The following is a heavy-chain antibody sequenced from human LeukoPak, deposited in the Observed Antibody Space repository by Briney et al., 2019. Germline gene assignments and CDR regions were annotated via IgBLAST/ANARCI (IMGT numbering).Heavy chain of an antibody. CDR2: ISSSGSI. CDR3: ARDWRDSSGKFPNDAFDI. Sequence: GGSLRLSCAASGFTFSSYAMSWVRQAPGKGLEWVSYISSSGSIYYADSVKGRFTISRDNAKNSLYLQMNSLRAEDTAVYYCARDWRDSSGKFPNDAFDIWGQGTMVTVSS. V-gene: IGHV3-48*04. D-gene: IGHD3-22*01. J-gene: IGHJ3*02. CDR1: GFTFSSYA.